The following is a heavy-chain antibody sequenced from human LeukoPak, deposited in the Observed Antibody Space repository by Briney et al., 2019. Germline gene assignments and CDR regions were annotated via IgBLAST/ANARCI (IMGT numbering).Heavy chain of an antibody. CDR1: GFTFSSYG. V-gene: IGHV3-30*02. D-gene: IGHD3-10*01. CDR3: ARRGGSGSRMAHDYYYYYMDV. J-gene: IGHJ6*03. CDR2: IRYDGSNK. Sequence: GGSLRLSCAASGFTFSSYGMHWVRQAPGKGLEWVAFIRYDGSNKYYADSVKGRFTISRDNSKNTLYLQMNSLRADDTAVYYCARRGGSGSRMAHDYYYYYMDVWGKGTTVTISS.